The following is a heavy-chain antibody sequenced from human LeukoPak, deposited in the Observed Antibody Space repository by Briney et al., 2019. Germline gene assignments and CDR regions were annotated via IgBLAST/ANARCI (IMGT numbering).Heavy chain of an antibody. Sequence: GGSLRLSCAASGFTFSRNGMHWVRQAPGKGLEWVAFIRYDGSNKYYADSVKGRFTISRDNSKNTLYLQMNSLRAEDTAVYYCAKIAGSGWYRGDDYWGQGTLVTVSS. J-gene: IGHJ4*02. CDR2: IRYDGSNK. CDR1: GFTFSRNG. V-gene: IGHV3-30*02. D-gene: IGHD6-19*01. CDR3: AKIAGSGWYRGDDY.